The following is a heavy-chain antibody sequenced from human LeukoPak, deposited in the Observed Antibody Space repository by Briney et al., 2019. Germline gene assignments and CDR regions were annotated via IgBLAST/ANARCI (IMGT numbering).Heavy chain of an antibody. J-gene: IGHJ4*02. CDR3: ARVGGSGWYLFDY. CDR1: GGSFSGYY. V-gene: IGHV4-34*01. D-gene: IGHD6-19*01. CDR2: INHSGST. Sequence: SETLSLTCAVYGGSFSGYYWSWIRQPPGKGLEWIGEINHSGSTNYNPSLKSRVTISVDTSKNQFSLKLSSVTAADTAVYYCARVGGSGWYLFDYWGQGTLVTVSS.